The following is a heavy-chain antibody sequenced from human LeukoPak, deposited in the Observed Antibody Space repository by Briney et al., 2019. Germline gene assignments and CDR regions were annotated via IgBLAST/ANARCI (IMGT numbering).Heavy chain of an antibody. D-gene: IGHD2-15*01. CDR3: AKDLGLFTADQPQGYCSGGSCYSDYTTDY. J-gene: IGHJ4*02. CDR1: GFTFSSYA. V-gene: IGHV3-23*01. CDR2: ISGSGGST. Sequence: PGGSLRLSCAASGFTFSSYAMSWVRQAPGKGLEWVSAISGSGGSTYYADSVKGRFTISRDNSKNTLYLQMNSLRAEDTAVYYCAKDLGLFTADQPQGYCSGGSCYSDYTTDYWGQGTLVTVSS.